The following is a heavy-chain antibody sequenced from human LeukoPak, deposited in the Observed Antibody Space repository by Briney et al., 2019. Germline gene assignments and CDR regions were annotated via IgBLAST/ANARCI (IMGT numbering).Heavy chain of an antibody. CDR2: IHYSGST. Sequence: SETLSLTCTVSGGSISSGGYYWSWIRQHPGKGLEWIGYIHYSGSTYYNPSLKSRVTISVDTSKNQFSLKLSSVTAADTAVYYCARVYKTVAGYSDYWGQGTLVTVSS. CDR3: ARVYKTVAGYSDY. J-gene: IGHJ4*02. CDR1: GGSISSGGYY. D-gene: IGHD6-19*01. V-gene: IGHV4-31*03.